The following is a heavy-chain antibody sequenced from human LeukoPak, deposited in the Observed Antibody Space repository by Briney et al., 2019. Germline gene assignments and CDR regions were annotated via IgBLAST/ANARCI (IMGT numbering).Heavy chain of an antibody. CDR2: IYYSGST. CDR3: ARRGYGSQFDP. J-gene: IGHJ5*02. D-gene: IGHD6-13*01. Sequence: SSETLSLTCTVSGGSITSYYWSWIRQPPGKGLKWIGYIYYSGSTNCNPSLKSRVTISVDTSKNQFSLKLSSVTAADTAVYYCARRGYGSQFDPWGQGTLVTVSS. CDR1: GGSITSYY. V-gene: IGHV4-59*01.